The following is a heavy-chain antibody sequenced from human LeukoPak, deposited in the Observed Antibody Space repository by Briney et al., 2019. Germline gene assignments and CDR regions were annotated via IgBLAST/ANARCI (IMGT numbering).Heavy chain of an antibody. V-gene: IGHV3-7*01. CDR3: ARGIVPNSPRYFDY. D-gene: IGHD4-23*01. Sequence: PGGSLRLSCVASGFTFSSYWMSWVRQAPGKGLEWVANIKEDGSEKHNVDSVKGRFTFSRDNARNSLYLQMNSLRVEDTAVYYCARGIVPNSPRYFDYWGQGTLVTVSS. CDR1: GFTFSSYW. J-gene: IGHJ4*02. CDR2: IKEDGSEK.